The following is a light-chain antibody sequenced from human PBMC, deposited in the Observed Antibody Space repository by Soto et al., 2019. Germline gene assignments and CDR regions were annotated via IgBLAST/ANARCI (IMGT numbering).Light chain of an antibody. CDR2: GAS. CDR3: QQYGSSGLT. Sequence: EIVMTQSPATLSVSPGERATLSCRASQSVSSIYLAWYQQKPGQAPRLLIYGASSRATGIPDRFSGSGSGTDFTLTISRLEPEDFAVYYCQQYGSSGLTFGGGTKVDI. J-gene: IGKJ4*01. CDR1: QSVSSIY. V-gene: IGKV3-20*01.